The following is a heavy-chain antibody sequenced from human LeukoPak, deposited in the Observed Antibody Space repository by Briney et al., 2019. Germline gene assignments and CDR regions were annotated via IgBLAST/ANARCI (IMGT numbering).Heavy chain of an antibody. Sequence: PGGSLRLSCAASGFTFSSYALSWVRQAPGKGLEWVSTINGNGGTTYYADSVKGRFTISRDNSRHTLYLQMNSLRAEDTAVYYCARAHYSGSYFYYGMDVWGQGTTVTVSS. CDR3: ARAHYSGSYFYYGMDV. CDR1: GFTFSSYA. V-gene: IGHV3-23*01. D-gene: IGHD1-26*01. J-gene: IGHJ6*02. CDR2: INGNGGTT.